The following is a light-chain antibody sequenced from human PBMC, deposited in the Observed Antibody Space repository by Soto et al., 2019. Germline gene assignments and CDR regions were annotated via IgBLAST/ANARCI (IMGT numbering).Light chain of an antibody. V-gene: IGLV2-23*01. CDR3: CSFSGSRSAVV. J-gene: IGLJ2*01. CDR2: EDN. Sequence: QSALTQPASVSGSPGQSITISCTGATSDVGNYNPVSWYQHHPGRAPKLMIYEDNKRPSGVSSRFSGSKSGNTASLTISGLQAEDEAYYYCCSFSGSRSAVVFGGGTKLTVL. CDR1: TSDVGNYNP.